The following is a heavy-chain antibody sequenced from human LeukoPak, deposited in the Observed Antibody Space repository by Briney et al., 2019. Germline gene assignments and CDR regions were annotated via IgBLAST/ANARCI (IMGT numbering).Heavy chain of an antibody. Sequence: SETLSLTCTVSGGSISSYYWSWIRQPPGKGLVEIGDIYYSGSTYYNPSLKSRVTISVDTSENQFSLKLSSVTAADMAVYYCARDRSLGEQLEFDYWGQGTLVTVSS. V-gene: IGHV4-59*01. CDR2: IYYSGST. CDR3: ARDRSLGEQLEFDY. J-gene: IGHJ4*02. CDR1: GGSISSYY. D-gene: IGHD6-13*01.